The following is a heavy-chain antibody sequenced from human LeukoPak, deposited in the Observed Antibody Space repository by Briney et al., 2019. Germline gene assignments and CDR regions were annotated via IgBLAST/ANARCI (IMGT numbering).Heavy chain of an antibody. Sequence: SETLSLTCTVSGGSISSGDYYWSWIRQPPGKGLEWIGYIYYSGSTYCNPSLKSRVTISVDTSKNQFSLKLSSVTAADTAVYYCAREAAIVVPAARAGGHNWFDPWGQGTLVTVSS. J-gene: IGHJ5*02. V-gene: IGHV4-30-4*08. CDR2: IYYSGST. D-gene: IGHD2-2*01. CDR1: GGSISSGDYY. CDR3: AREAAIVVPAARAGGHNWFDP.